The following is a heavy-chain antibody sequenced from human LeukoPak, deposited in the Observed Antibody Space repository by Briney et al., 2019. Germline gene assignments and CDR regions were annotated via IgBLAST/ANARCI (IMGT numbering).Heavy chain of an antibody. J-gene: IGHJ4*02. Sequence: GGSLRLSCAASGFTFTNYAMTWVRQAPGKGLEWVSSISSSSSYIYYADSVKGRFTISRDNAKNSLYLQMNSLRAEDTAVYYCARVSSSWCFDYWGQRTLVTLSS. CDR2: ISSSSSYI. CDR1: GFTFTNYA. V-gene: IGHV3-21*01. D-gene: IGHD6-13*01. CDR3: ARVSSSWCFDY.